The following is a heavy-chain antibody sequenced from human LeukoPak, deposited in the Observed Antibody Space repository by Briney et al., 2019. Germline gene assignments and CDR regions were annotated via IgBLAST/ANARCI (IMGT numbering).Heavy chain of an antibody. CDR3: ARDGGDPYYDFWSGYLGYYCYYMDV. V-gene: IGHV4-59*11. D-gene: IGHD3-3*01. CDR2: IYYSGST. Sequence: SETLSLTCTVSGGSISSHYWSWIRQPPGKGLEWIGYIYYSGSTNYNPSLKSRVAISVDTSKNQFSLKLSSVTAADTAVYYCARDGGDPYYDFWSGYLGYYCYYMDVWGKGTTVTVSS. CDR1: GGSISSHY. J-gene: IGHJ6*03.